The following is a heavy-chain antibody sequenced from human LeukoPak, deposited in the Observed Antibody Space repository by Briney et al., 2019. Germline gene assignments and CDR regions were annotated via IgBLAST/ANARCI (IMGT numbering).Heavy chain of an antibody. CDR3: ARGRGSGGPFDP. CDR1: SVSINNYY. V-gene: IGHV4-59*01. CDR2: IHNSGTT. Sequence: SETLSLTCTVSSVSINNYYWSWVRQSPGRELEWIGYIHNSGTTNYNPSLKSRVTISVDTSKNQFSLKLTSVTAADTAVYYCARGRGSGGPFDPWGQGTLVTVSS. D-gene: IGHD6-19*01. J-gene: IGHJ5*02.